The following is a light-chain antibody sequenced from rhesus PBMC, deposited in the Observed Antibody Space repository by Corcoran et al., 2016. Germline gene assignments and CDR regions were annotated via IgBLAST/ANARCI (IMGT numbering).Light chain of an antibody. CDR3: SSYAGSNTFSI. J-gene: IGLJ1*01. Sequence: QAALTQPRSVSGSPGQSVTISCTGTSSDIGAYNYVSWYQQHPATAPKLMIYEVTKRPSGVSDRFSGSKSGNTASLTISGLQAEDEADYYCSSYAGSNTFSIFGAGTRLTVL. V-gene: IGLV2-32*02. CDR1: SSDIGAYNY. CDR2: EVT.